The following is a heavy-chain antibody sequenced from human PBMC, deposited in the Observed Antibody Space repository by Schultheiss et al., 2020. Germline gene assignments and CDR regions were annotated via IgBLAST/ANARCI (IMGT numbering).Heavy chain of an antibody. J-gene: IGHJ2*01. CDR1: GGSISSHY. CDR3: AREINYYDSSGYYYDLTRYFDL. V-gene: IGHV4-59*11. D-gene: IGHD3-22*01. Sequence: SETLSLTCSVSGGSISSHYWSWIRQPPGKGLEWIGYIYYSGSTNYNPSLKSRVTISVDTSKNQFSLRLSSVTAADTAVYYCAREINYYDSSGYYYDLTRYFDLWGRGTLVTVSS. CDR2: IYYSGST.